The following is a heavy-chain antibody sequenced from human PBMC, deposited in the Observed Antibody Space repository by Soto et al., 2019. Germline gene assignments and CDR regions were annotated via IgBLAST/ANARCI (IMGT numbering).Heavy chain of an antibody. D-gene: IGHD3-22*01. J-gene: IGHJ4*02. CDR3: ARATYDSSTYYLDY. CDR1: GASISGGDYY. CDR2: IYYTGNT. Sequence: QVQLQESGPGLVKPSQTLSLTCTVSGASISGGDYYWTWIRQPPGKGLKWIGSIYYTGNTYSNPYLERRLSISVDPSNNQFALRLTSVTAPDTAIYYCARATYDSSTYYLDYWGQGTLVTVSS. V-gene: IGHV4-30-4*01.